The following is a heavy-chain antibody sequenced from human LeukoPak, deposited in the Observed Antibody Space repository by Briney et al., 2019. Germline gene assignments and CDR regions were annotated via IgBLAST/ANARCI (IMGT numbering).Heavy chain of an antibody. CDR3: ARLIGDGEFPYFYVYYMDV. V-gene: IGHV4-4*07. Sequence: PSETLSLTCSVSGGSINNYYWSWLRQPAGKGLEWIGRIYSSGDSQYNPSLKSRVNMSVDTSENQFSLKVSSVTAADTAVYYCARLIGDGEFPYFYVYYMDVWGKGTTVTVSS. D-gene: IGHD3-22*01. CDR2: IYSSGDS. CDR1: GGSINNYY. J-gene: IGHJ6*03.